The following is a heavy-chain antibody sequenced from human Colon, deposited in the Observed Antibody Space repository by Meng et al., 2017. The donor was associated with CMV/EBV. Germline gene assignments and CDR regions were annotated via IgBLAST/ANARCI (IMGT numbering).Heavy chain of an antibody. V-gene: IGHV3-30*02. CDR3: ARGGFWSGYYSWFGP. Sequence: GGSLRLSCAASGFMFSESGMHWVRQSPGKGLEWVAFIRFDGSNKEYVKSAKGRITISRDNSKNTVSLQMNSLRPEDTAVYYCARGGFWSGYYSWFGPWGQGTLVTVSS. D-gene: IGHD3-3*01. CDR2: IRFDGSNK. CDR1: GFMFSESG. J-gene: IGHJ5*02.